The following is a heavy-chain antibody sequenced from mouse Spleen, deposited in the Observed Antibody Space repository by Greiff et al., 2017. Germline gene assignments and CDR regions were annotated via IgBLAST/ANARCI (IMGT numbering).Heavy chain of an antibody. V-gene: IGHV1-20*01. CDR3: ARCGSSLYYFDY. CDR2: INPYNGDT. CDR1: GYSFTGYF. Sequence: VQLQQSGPELVKPGDSVKISCKASGYSFTGYFMNWVMQSHGKSLEWIGRINPYNGDTFYNQKFKGKATLTVDKSSSTAHMELRSLTSEDSAVYYCARCGSSLYYFDYWGQGTTLTVSS. D-gene: IGHD1-1*01. J-gene: IGHJ2*01.